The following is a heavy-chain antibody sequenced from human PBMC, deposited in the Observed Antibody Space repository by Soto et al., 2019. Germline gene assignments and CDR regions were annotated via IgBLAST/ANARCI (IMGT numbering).Heavy chain of an antibody. CDR3: ARDNPRSSGWDV. J-gene: IGHJ6*02. CDR2: IGVSGNR. Sequence: GGSLRLSCAASGFTFSVYSMSWVRQAPGKGLEWVSSIGVSGNRYYADSVKGRFTISRDNAKNSLYLQTNSLRDEDTAVYYCARDNPRSSGWDVWGQGTTVTVSS. V-gene: IGHV3-21*01. CDR1: GFTFSVYS.